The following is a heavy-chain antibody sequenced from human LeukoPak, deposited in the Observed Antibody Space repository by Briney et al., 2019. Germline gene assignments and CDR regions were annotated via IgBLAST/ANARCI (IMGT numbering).Heavy chain of an antibody. CDR1: GDSISSYY. CDR2: IYYSGST. V-gene: IGHV4-59*12. CDR3: AKSNGYGLVDI. J-gene: IGHJ3*02. Sequence: SETLSLTCTVSGDSISSYYWSWIQQPPGKVLEWIGYIYYSGSTNYNPSLKSRVTISVDTSKNLFSLKLNSVTAADTAVYYCAKSNGYGLVDIWGQGTMVTVSS. D-gene: IGHD3-10*01.